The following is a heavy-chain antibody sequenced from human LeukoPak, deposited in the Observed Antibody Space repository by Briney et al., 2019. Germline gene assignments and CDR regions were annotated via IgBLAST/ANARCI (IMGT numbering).Heavy chain of an antibody. V-gene: IGHV3-30*02. CDR1: GFTFSSYG. CDR2: IRYDGSNK. D-gene: IGHD4-17*01. CDR3: AKDAGDFGDSYFDH. J-gene: IGHJ4*02. Sequence: GGSLRLSCAASGFTFSSYGMHWVRQAPGKGLEWVAFIRYDGSNKYYADSVKGRFTISRDNFKNTLFVEMNGLRAGDTAIYYCAKDAGDFGDSYFDHWGQGTPVTVSS.